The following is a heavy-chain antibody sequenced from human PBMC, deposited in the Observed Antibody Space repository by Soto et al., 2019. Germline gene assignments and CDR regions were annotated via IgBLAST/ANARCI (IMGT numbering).Heavy chain of an antibody. CDR2: INAGNANT. V-gene: IGHV1-3*01. D-gene: IGHD3-16*01. Sequence: ASVKVSCKASGYTFTNYAIHWVRQAPGHRLEWMGWINAGNANTKYSQKFQDRVTITGDTSASTTYMDLSSLRSEDTAVFYCARGPKRGNYFLSYLYYWGQGTLVTVSS. CDR3: ARGPKRGNYFLSYLYY. CDR1: GYTFTNYA. J-gene: IGHJ4*02.